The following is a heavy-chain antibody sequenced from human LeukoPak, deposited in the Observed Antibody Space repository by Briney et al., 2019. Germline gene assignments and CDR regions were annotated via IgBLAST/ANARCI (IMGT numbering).Heavy chain of an antibody. CDR2: INPNSGGT. CDR3: ARDSCSGGSCYSGQYYFDY. CDR1: GYTFTDYC. Sequence: ASVKVSCKASGYTFTDYCIHWVRQAPGQGLEWMGWINPNSGGTKYAQNFQGRVTMTRDTSITTAYMELSRLRSGDTAVYYCARDSCSGGSCYSGQYYFDYWGQGTRVTVSS. V-gene: IGHV1-2*02. J-gene: IGHJ4*02. D-gene: IGHD2-15*01.